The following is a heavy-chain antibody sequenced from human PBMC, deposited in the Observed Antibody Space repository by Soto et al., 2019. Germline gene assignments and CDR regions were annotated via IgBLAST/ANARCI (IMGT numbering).Heavy chain of an antibody. Sequence: QVQLVQSGAEVKKPGSSVKVSCKASGGTFSSYTISWVRQAPGQGLEWMGRIIPILGIANYAQKFQGRVTITADKSTSTAYMELSSLRSEDTAVYYCARESGSYYYYGMDVWGQGTTVTVSS. V-gene: IGHV1-69*08. CDR3: ARESGSYYYYGMDV. J-gene: IGHJ6*02. D-gene: IGHD1-26*01. CDR1: GGTFSSYT. CDR2: IIPILGIA.